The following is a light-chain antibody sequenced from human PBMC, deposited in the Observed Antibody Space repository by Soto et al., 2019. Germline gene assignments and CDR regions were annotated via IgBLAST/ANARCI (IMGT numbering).Light chain of an antibody. CDR1: ISDVGGYNY. CDR3: CAYAGNNIWL. V-gene: IGLV2-8*01. J-gene: IGLJ3*02. Sequence: QYALTQPPSASGSPGQSVTISCTGTISDVGGYNYVSWYQQHPGKAPKLMIYEVTKRPSGVPDRISGSKSGNTASLTVSGLQTEDEADYYCCAYAGNNIWLFGGVTQLTVL. CDR2: EVT.